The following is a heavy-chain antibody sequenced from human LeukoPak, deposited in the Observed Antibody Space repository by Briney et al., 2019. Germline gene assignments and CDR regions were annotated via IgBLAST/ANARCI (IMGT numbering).Heavy chain of an antibody. V-gene: IGHV3-7*01. CDR2: TREDGGER. CDR3: ARVARLGDAFDI. CDR1: GFSFSRYW. Sequence: PGGSLRLSCAASGFSFSRYWMTWVRQAPGKGLEWVANTREDGGERYYVDSVKGRFTISRDNAKNSLYLQINSLRVEDTAVYYCARVARLGDAFDIWGQGTMVTVSS. D-gene: IGHD2-21*01. J-gene: IGHJ3*02.